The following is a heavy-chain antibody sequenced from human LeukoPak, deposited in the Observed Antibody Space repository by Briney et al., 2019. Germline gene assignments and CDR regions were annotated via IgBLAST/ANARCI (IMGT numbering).Heavy chain of an antibody. Sequence: GESLKISCKGSGYSFTTYWIGWVRQMPGKGLEWMGIIYPGDSDTRYSPSFQGQVTISADKSISTAYLQWSSLKASDTAIYYCARLGCSSSSCYSYYYAMDVWGQGTTVTVSS. V-gene: IGHV5-51*01. J-gene: IGHJ6*02. CDR1: GYSFTTYW. CDR2: IYPGDSDT. CDR3: ARLGCSSSSCYSYYYAMDV. D-gene: IGHD2-2*02.